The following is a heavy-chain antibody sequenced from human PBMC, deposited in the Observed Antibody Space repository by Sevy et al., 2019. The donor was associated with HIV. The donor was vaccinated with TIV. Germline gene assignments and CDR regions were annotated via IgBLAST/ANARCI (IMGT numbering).Heavy chain of an antibody. Sequence: APVKVSCKVSGYTLTESSIHWVRQAPGKGLEWMGGSDPEDGKTIYAQNFQGRVTMTEDISTDTVYMELSSLRSEDTAVYYCATITHCSDIRCYWFDPWGQGTLVTVSS. V-gene: IGHV1-24*01. CDR1: GYTLTESS. CDR2: SDPEDGKT. D-gene: IGHD2-2*01. J-gene: IGHJ5*02. CDR3: ATITHCSDIRCYWFDP.